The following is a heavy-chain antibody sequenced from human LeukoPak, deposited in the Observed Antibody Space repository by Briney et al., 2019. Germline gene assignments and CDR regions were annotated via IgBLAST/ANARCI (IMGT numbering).Heavy chain of an antibody. CDR3: ARVRASYYDFWSGYDYGMDV. D-gene: IGHD3-3*01. Sequence: GGSLRLSCAASGFTFSSYSMNWVRQAPGKGLEWVSSISSSSSYIYYADSVKGRFTISRDNAKNSLYLQMNSLRAEDTAVYYCARVRASYYDFWSGYDYGMDVWGQGTTVTVSS. J-gene: IGHJ6*02. CDR2: ISSSSSYI. CDR1: GFTFSSYS. V-gene: IGHV3-21*01.